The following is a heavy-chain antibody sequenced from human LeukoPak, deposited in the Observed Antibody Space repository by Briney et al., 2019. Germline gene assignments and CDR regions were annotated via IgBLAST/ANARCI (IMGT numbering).Heavy chain of an antibody. CDR2: ISYDGRNT. V-gene: IGHV3-30*18. CDR1: GFTFSHYG. CDR3: AKDPSERDCSACSCYG. J-gene: IGHJ4*02. Sequence: PGRSLRLSCAASGFTFSHYGMPWVRQAPGKGLEWVALISYDGRNTYYADSVKGRFTISRDNSKSTLYLQMNSLRVEDTAVYYCAKDPSERDCSACSCYGWGQGTLVTVSS. D-gene: IGHD2-15*01.